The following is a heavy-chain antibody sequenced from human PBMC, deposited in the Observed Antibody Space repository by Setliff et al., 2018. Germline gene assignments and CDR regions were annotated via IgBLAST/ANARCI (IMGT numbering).Heavy chain of an antibody. CDR3: ARLPNYVWGSPVDY. J-gene: IGHJ4*02. CDR1: GGTFSDYY. V-gene: IGHV4-34*01. CDR2: INHSGSS. D-gene: IGHD3-16*01. Sequence: SETLSLTCAASGGTFSDYYWTWIRQPPGKGLEWIGEINHSGSSNYNPSLKSRVTISVDTSKNQFSLTLSSVTSADTAVYYCARLPNYVWGSPVDYWGQGTLVTVSS.